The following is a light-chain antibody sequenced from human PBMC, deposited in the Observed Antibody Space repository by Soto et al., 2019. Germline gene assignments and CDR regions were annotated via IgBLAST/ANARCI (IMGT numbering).Light chain of an antibody. V-gene: IGKV3-20*01. CDR1: QSVKSNY. CDR2: SAS. CDR3: HEYGTSPMCP. Sequence: IVLTQSPDTLALSPGEGATRSCRARQSVKSNYVARYQQKPGQAPKLHIDSASRRATSVPDRFSGSGSGTDFSLTISRLESEDFAVYYCHEYGTSPMCPVGPGTKVDSK. J-gene: IGKJ3*01.